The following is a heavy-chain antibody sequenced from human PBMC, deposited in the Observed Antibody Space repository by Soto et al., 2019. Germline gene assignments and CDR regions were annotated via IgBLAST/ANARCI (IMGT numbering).Heavy chain of an antibody. CDR2: INGDGSRT. CDR3: ARGFRDIYALDV. Sequence: EVQLVESGGGLVQTGGSLRLSCATSGFTFSSHWMHWVRQAPGEWLVWVSRINGDGSRTNYAESVKGRLTISRENAKNTVSLQMNSLRAEDTAVYYCARGFRDIYALDVWGQGTTVTVSS. J-gene: IGHJ6*02. CDR1: GFTFSSHW. V-gene: IGHV3-74*01.